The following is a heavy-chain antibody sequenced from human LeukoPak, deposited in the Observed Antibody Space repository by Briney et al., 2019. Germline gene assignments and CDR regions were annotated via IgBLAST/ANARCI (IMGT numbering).Heavy chain of an antibody. J-gene: IGHJ4*02. CDR3: GRLFDS. CDR1: GGAIISDNFY. V-gene: IGHV4-39*01. Sequence: PSETLSLTCTVSGGAIISDNFYWGWVRQPPGKGLEWVGSINYSGTTYYNPSLRSRVSISVDTSRTQFFLTLNSVTAADTAVYYCGRLFDSWGQGILVAVSS. CDR2: INYSGTT.